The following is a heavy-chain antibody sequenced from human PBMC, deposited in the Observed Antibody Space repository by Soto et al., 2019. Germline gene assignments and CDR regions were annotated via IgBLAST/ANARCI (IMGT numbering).Heavy chain of an antibody. CDR3: ARPSNNYVAY. Sequence: LXMSCRTSRYSFINYWIGWVRQMPGKGREWMAIINPGNSETRYSPSFQGQVTISADKSISTAYLQWNSLKASDTAMYYCARPSNNYVAYWGQGTLVTVPQ. CDR2: INPGNSET. CDR1: RYSFINYW. V-gene: IGHV5-51*01. J-gene: IGHJ4*02. D-gene: IGHD1-20*01.